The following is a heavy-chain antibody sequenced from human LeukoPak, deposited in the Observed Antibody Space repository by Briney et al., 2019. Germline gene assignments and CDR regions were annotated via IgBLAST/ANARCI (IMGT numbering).Heavy chain of an antibody. CDR1: GYTFTRYA. CDR2: INPNSGGT. V-gene: IGHV1-2*02. J-gene: IGHJ4*02. D-gene: IGHD2-15*01. Sequence: ASVKVSCKASGYTFTRYAMNWVRQAPGQGLEWMGWINPNSGGTNYAQKFQGRVTMTRDTSISTAYMELSRLRSDDTAVYYCARGGDIAWNPGYFDYWGQGTLVTVSS. CDR3: ARGGDIAWNPGYFDY.